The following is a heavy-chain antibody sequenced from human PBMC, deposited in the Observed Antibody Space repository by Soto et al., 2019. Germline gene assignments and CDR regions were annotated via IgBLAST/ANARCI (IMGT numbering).Heavy chain of an antibody. CDR3: AKPNIFLMVYALCDY. Sequence: EVQLLESGGGLVQPGGSLRLSCAASGFTFSSYAMSWVRQAPGKGLEWVSAISGSGGSTYYADSVKGRFTHSRDNSKNTLYLEMNGLSREVTGVYYGAKPNIFLMVYALCDYWGRGTLVTVST. V-gene: IGHV3-23*01. D-gene: IGHD2-8*01. CDR2: ISGSGGST. CDR1: GFTFSSYA. J-gene: IGHJ4*02.